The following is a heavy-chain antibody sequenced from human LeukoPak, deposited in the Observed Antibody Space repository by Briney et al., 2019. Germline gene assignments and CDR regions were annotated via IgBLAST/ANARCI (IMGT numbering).Heavy chain of an antibody. J-gene: IGHJ4*02. Sequence: GESLQISCKGSGYSFTSYWIGWVRQMPGKGLEWMGMIYPGDSDTRYSPSFQGQVTISADKSISTAYLQWNSLKASDTAMYYCARRAYCGGDCYTDYWGQGTLVTVSS. CDR1: GYSFTSYW. V-gene: IGHV5-51*01. CDR2: IYPGDSDT. D-gene: IGHD2-21*02. CDR3: ARRAYCGGDCYTDY.